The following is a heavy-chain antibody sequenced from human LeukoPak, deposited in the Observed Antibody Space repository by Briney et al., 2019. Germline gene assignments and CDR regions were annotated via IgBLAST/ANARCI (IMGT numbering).Heavy chain of an antibody. CDR2: ISNDGSKK. Sequence: PGRSLTLSCAASGFTFSNHGMHWVRQAPGKGLEWVAVISNDGSKKLYGESVKGRFTISRDNSENTVYLQMNSLRGEDTAVYYCAKDRAFQAAGGTDYWGQGTLVTVSS. CDR1: GFTFSNHG. D-gene: IGHD6-25*01. V-gene: IGHV3-30*18. J-gene: IGHJ4*02. CDR3: AKDRAFQAAGGTDY.